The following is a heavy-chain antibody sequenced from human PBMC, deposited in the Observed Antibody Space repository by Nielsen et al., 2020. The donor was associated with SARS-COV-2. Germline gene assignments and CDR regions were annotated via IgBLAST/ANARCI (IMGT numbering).Heavy chain of an antibody. CDR2: IKQDGSEK. D-gene: IGHD3-9*01. Sequence: WIRQPPGKGLEWVANIKQDGSEKYYVDSVKGRFTISRDNAKNSLYLQMNSLRAEDTAVYYCAKVLHRYYDILTGYPYYYGMDVWGQGTTVTVSS. J-gene: IGHJ6*02. CDR3: AKVLHRYYDILTGYPYYYGMDV. V-gene: IGHV3-7*01.